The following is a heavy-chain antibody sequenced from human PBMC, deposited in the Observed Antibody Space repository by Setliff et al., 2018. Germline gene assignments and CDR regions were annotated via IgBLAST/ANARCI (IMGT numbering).Heavy chain of an antibody. CDR3: ARRWNFGPYGSGIHDGFDM. D-gene: IGHD3-10*01. CDR1: GGSITSGIYY. CDR2: IYYSGIT. V-gene: IGHV4-39*07. J-gene: IGHJ3*02. Sequence: SETLSLTCTVSGGSITSGIYYWGWIRQPPGKGLEWIGNIYYSGITHYNPSLKSRVTISVDTSKNQFSLKLNSVTAADTAVYYCARRWNFGPYGSGIHDGFDMWGQGTMVTVSS.